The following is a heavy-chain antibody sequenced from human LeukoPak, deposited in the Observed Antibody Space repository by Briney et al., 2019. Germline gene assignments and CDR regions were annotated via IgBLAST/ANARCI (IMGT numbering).Heavy chain of an antibody. D-gene: IGHD2/OR15-2a*01. CDR3: TRIEIYYFDY. CDR1: GFNFADYS. CDR2: IKSKVYRGTT. J-gene: IGHJ4*02. V-gene: IGHV3-49*04. Sequence: PGGSLRLSCRTSGFNFADYSMNGVRHATGKGLEWVGHIKSKVYRGTTDYAACVKGRFTISRDDSECIAYLQMNSLKTEETAVYYCTRIEIYYFDYWGQGTLVTVSS.